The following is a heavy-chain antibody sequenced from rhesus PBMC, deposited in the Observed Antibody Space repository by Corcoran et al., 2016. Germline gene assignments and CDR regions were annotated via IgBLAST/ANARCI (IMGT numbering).Heavy chain of an antibody. J-gene: IGHJ4*01. Sequence: QVQLQESGPGLVKPSETLSLTCTVSGGSISDDYYWSWIRQPPGKGLEWIGYIYGSGGGTNYNPSLKNRVTISIDTSKTQFSLKLSSVTAAYTAVYYCARRGDIFFDYWGQGVLVTVSS. V-gene: IGHV4-106*01. CDR1: GGSISDDYY. D-gene: IGHD5-42*01. CDR2: IYGSGGGT. CDR3: ARRGDIFFDY.